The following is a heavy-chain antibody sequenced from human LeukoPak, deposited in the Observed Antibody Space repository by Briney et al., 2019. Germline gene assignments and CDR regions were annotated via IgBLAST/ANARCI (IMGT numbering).Heavy chain of an antibody. CDR1: GGSFSGYY. CDR2: INHSGST. V-gene: IGHV4-34*01. D-gene: IGHD2-15*01. Sequence: PSETLSLTCAVYGGSFSGYYWSWIRQPPGKGLEWIGEINHSGSTNYNPSLKSRVTISVDTSKNQFSLKLSSVTAADTAVYYCAGGMGGTYCSGGSCYPYYFDYWGQGTLVTVSS. CDR3: AGGMGGTYCSGGSCYPYYFDY. J-gene: IGHJ4*02.